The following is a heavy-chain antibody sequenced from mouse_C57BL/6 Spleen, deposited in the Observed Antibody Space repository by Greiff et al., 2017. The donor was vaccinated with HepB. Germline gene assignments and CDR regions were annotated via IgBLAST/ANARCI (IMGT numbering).Heavy chain of an antibody. CDR1: GYTFTSYW. CDR3: ARGGLLQAWFAY. V-gene: IGHV1-55*01. J-gene: IGHJ3*01. Sequence: QVQLQQPGAELVKPGASVKMSCKASGYTFTSYWITWVKQRPGQGLEWIGDIYPGSGSTNYNEKFKSKATLTVDTSSSTAYMQRSSLTSEDSAVYYCARGGLLQAWFAYWGQGTLVTVSA. CDR2: IYPGSGST. D-gene: IGHD2-3*01.